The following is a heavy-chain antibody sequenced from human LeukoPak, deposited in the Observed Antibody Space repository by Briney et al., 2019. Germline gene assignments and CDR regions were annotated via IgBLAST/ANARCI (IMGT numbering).Heavy chain of an antibody. V-gene: IGHV3-23*01. CDR2: ISGSGGST. Sequence: GGSLRLSCAASGFTFSSYAMSWVRQAPGKGLEWVSAISGSGGSTYYADSVKGRFTISRDNSKNTLYLQMNSLRAEDTAVYYCAKDHSSGWAPNYFDYWGQGTLVTVSS. D-gene: IGHD6-19*01. J-gene: IGHJ4*02. CDR3: AKDHSSGWAPNYFDY. CDR1: GFTFSSYA.